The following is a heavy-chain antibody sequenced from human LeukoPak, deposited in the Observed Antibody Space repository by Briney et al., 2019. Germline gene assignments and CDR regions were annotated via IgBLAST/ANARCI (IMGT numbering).Heavy chain of an antibody. J-gene: IGHJ4*02. CDR3: ARAFAYSSSWSSLFDY. D-gene: IGHD6-13*01. Sequence: GASVKVSCKASGYTFTSYYMHWVRQAPGQGLEWMGIINPSGGSTSYAQKFQGRVTMTRATSTSTVYMELSSLRSEDTAVYYCARAFAYSSSWSSLFDYWGQGTLVTVSS. CDR1: GYTFTSYY. V-gene: IGHV1-46*01. CDR2: INPSGGST.